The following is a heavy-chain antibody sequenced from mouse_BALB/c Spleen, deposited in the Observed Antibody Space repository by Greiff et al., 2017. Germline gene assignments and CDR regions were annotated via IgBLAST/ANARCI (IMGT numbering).Heavy chain of an antibody. CDR1: GFTFSSFG. D-gene: IGHD2-4*01. J-gene: IGHJ4*01. V-gene: IGHV5-17*02. CDR2: ICSGSSTI. Sequence: DVKLEESGGGLVQPGGSRKLSCAASGFTFSSFGMHWVRQAPEQGLEWVAYICSGSSTIYYADTVKGRFTISRDNPKNTLFLQMTSLRSEDTAMYYCARRYYDYDVGYAMDYWGQGTSVTVSS. CDR3: ARRYYDYDVGYAMDY.